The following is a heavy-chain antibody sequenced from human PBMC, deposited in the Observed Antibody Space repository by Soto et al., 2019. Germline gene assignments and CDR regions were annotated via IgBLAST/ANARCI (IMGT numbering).Heavy chain of an antibody. J-gene: IGHJ6*02. Sequence: QVQLVESGGGVVQPGRSLRLSCAASGFTFSSYAMHWVRQAPGKGLEWVAVISYDGSNKYYADSVKGRFTISRDNSKNTLYLQMNSLRAADTAVYYCARRYCSGGSCVPGMDVWGQGTTVTVSS. CDR1: GFTFSSYA. CDR3: ARRYCSGGSCVPGMDV. CDR2: ISYDGSNK. V-gene: IGHV3-30-3*01. D-gene: IGHD2-15*01.